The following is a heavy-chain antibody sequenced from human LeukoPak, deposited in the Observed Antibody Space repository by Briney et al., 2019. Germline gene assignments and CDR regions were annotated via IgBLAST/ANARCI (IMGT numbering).Heavy chain of an antibody. CDR3: ARSRMNYYDSSRRRLAFDI. Sequence: GASVKVSCKASGYTFTSYGISWVRQAPGQGLEWMGWISAYNGNTNYAQKLQGRVTMTTDTSTSTAYMELSSLRSEDTAVYYCARSRMNYYDSSRRRLAFDIWGQGTMVTVSS. CDR1: GYTFTSYG. D-gene: IGHD3-22*01. V-gene: IGHV1-18*01. J-gene: IGHJ3*02. CDR2: ISAYNGNT.